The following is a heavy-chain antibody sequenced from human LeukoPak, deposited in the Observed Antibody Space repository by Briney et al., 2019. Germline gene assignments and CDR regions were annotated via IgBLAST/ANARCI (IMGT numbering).Heavy chain of an antibody. CDR3: ARDNYCTGGVCYTWGGTSYTRREYNWFDP. V-gene: IGHV1-8*01. J-gene: IGHJ5*02. CDR2: MNPNSGNT. D-gene: IGHD2-8*02. Sequence: GASVKVSCKASGYTFTSYDINWVRQATGQGLEWMGWMNPNSGNTGYAQKFQGRVTMTRNTSISTAYMELSSLRSEDTAVYYCARDNYCTGGVCYTWGGTSYTRREYNWFDPWGQGTLVTVSS. CDR1: GYTFTSYD.